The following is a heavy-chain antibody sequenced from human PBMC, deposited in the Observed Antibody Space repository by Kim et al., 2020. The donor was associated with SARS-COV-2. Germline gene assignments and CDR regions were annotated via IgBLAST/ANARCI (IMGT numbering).Heavy chain of an antibody. J-gene: IGHJ4*02. V-gene: IGHV3-21*01. CDR3: ARDPNLDPVAAAGEGDLPDY. D-gene: IGHD6-13*01. CDR1: GFTFSSYS. Sequence: GGSLRLSCAASGFTFSSYSMNWVRQAPGKGLEWVSSISSSSSYIYYADSVKGRFTISRDNAKNSLYLQMNSLRAEDTAVYYCARDPNLDPVAAAGEGDLPDYWGQGTLVTVSS. CDR2: ISSSSSYI.